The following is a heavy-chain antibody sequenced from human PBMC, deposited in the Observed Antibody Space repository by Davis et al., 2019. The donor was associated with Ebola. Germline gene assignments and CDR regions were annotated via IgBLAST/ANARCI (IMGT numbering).Heavy chain of an antibody. CDR3: ARGEYDYIWGSDHYRGFDY. J-gene: IGHJ4*02. CDR2: ISSSSSTI. D-gene: IGHD3-16*02. V-gene: IGHV3-48*01. CDR1: GFTFSSYS. Sequence: GGSLRLSCAASGFTFSSYSMNWVRQAPGKGLEWVSYISSSSSTIYYAASVKGRFTISRDNAKNSLYLQMNSLRAEDTAVYYCARGEYDYIWGSDHYRGFDYWGQGTLVTVSS.